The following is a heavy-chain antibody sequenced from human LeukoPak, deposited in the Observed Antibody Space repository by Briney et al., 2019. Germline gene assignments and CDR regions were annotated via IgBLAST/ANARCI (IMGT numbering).Heavy chain of an antibody. CDR2: INHSGST. V-gene: IGHV4-34*01. CDR1: GGSFSGYY. Sequence: SETLSLTCAVYGGSFSGYYWSWIRQPPGKGLEWIGEINHSGSTNYNPSLKSRVTISVDTSKNQFSLKLSSVTAADTAVYYCARIDYGDYVYDYWGQGTLVTVSS. D-gene: IGHD4-17*01. J-gene: IGHJ4*02. CDR3: ARIDYGDYVYDY.